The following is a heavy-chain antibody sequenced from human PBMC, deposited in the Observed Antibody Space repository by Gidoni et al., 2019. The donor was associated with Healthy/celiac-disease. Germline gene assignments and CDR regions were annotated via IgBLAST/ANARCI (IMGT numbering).Heavy chain of an antibody. CDR2: ISYDGSNK. CDR3: AKDGINSSGWQGYFDY. D-gene: IGHD6-19*01. Sequence: QVQLLESGGGVVQPGRSLSLSCAASGFTFSSYGMHWVRQAPGKGLEWVAVISYDGSNKYYADSVKGRFTISRDNSKNTLYLQMNSLRAEDTAVYYCAKDGINSSGWQGYFDYWGQGTLVTVSS. CDR1: GFTFSSYG. V-gene: IGHV3-30*18. J-gene: IGHJ4*02.